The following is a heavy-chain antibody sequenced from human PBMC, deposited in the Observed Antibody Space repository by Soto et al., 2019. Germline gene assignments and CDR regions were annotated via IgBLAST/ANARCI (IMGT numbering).Heavy chain of an antibody. J-gene: IGHJ1*01. Sequence: SVKVSCKASGGTFSSYAISWVRQAPGQGPEWMGGIIPIFGTANYAQKFQGRVTITADKSTSTAYMELSSLRSEDTAVYYCASIGVEMATYTAFRPELQYFQHWGQGTLVTVSS. D-gene: IGHD1-7*01. CDR2: IIPIFGTA. V-gene: IGHV1-69*06. CDR1: GGTFSSYA. CDR3: ASIGVEMATYTAFRPELQYFQH.